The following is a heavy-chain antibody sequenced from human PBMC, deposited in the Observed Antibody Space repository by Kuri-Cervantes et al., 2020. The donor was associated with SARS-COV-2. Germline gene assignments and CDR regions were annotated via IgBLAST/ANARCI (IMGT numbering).Heavy chain of an antibody. CDR1: GFTVSSNY. J-gene: IGHJ4*01. Sequence: GESLKISCAASGFTVSSNYMSWVRQAPGKGLEWVSVIYSGGSTYYADSVKGRFTISRDNSKNTLYLQMNSLRAEDTAVYYCAKDLGIAVAGPFDYWGHGNLVTGAS. V-gene: IGHV3-53*01. CDR3: AKDLGIAVAGPFDY. CDR2: IYSGGST. D-gene: IGHD6-19*01.